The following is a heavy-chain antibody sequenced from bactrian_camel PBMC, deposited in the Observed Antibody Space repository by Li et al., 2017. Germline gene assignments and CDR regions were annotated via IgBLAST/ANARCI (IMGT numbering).Heavy chain of an antibody. CDR3: AEGRGSRGEHCYSLNY. CDR2: IAGSGPT. D-gene: IGHD6*01. Sequence: QLVESGGGSVQAGGSLRLSCAFSGYTYSGHCMGWFRQAPGKEREGVAVIAGSGPTGCADSVKGRFTISQNKAKNTVYLQMNNLQPEDTATYYCAEGRGSRGEHCYSLNYWGQGTQVTVSS. CDR1: GYTYSGHC. V-gene: IGHV3S67*01. J-gene: IGHJ4*01.